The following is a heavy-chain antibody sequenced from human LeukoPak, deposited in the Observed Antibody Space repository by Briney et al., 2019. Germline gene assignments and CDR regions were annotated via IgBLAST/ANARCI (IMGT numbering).Heavy chain of an antibody. J-gene: IGHJ6*02. CDR3: ARVGPYYYYYGMDV. Sequence: GGSLRLSCAGSGFTFSTYEINWVRQAPGKGLEWVSYISGTSSSIYYADSVKGRFTLSRDNAKNSLYLQMNSLRDEDTAIYYCARVGPYYYYYGMDVWGQGTTVTASS. CDR2: ISGTSSSI. V-gene: IGHV3-48*03. CDR1: GFTFSTYE. D-gene: IGHD1-26*01.